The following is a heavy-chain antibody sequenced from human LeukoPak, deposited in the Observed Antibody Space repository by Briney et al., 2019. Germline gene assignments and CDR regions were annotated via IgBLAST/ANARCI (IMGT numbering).Heavy chain of an antibody. CDR2: IRSKSYGETT. J-gene: IGHJ6*02. CDR1: GFTFGDYA. CDR3: FGYISKSNYGMDV. Sequence: GGSLRLSSTASGFTFGDYAMNWVRQAPGKGLEGVGLIRSKSYGETTEYAASVRGRFTISRDDSRSVAYLQMNSLRAEDTAVYYCFGYISKSNYGMDVWGLGTTVTVSS. V-gene: IGHV3-49*04. D-gene: IGHD6-13*01.